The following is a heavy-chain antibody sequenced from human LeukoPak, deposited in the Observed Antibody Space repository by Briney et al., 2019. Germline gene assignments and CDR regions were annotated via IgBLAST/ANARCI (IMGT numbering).Heavy chain of an antibody. D-gene: IGHD6-19*01. J-gene: IGHJ4*02. CDR1: GGSFSGYY. Sequence: LETLSLTCAVYGGSFSGYYWSWIRQPPGKGLEWIGEINHSGSTNYNPSLKSRVTISVDTSKNQFSLKLSSVTAADTAVYYCARRSVAVAGTGCFDYWGQGTLVTVSS. CDR3: ARRSVAVAGTGCFDY. V-gene: IGHV4-34*01. CDR2: INHSGST.